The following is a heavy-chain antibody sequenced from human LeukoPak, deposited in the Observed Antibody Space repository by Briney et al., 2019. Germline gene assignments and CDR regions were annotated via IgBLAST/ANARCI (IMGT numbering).Heavy chain of an antibody. V-gene: IGHV3-48*04. Sequence: QSGGSLRLSCAASGFTFSSYSMNWVRQAPGKGLEWVSYISSSSSTIYYADSVKGRFTISRDNAKNSLYLQMNSLRAEDTAVYYCARSDNSGYDSSGDDFDYWGQGTLVTVSS. D-gene: IGHD5-12*01. CDR1: GFTFSSYS. CDR2: ISSSSSTI. CDR3: ARSDNSGYDSSGDDFDY. J-gene: IGHJ4*02.